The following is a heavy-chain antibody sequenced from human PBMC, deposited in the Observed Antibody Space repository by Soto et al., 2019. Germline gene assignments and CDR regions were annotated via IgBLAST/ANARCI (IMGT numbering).Heavy chain of an antibody. D-gene: IGHD2-15*01. V-gene: IGHV3-23*01. CDR2: VSIGGST. J-gene: IGHJ4*02. Sequence: DVQLLESGGGLVQQEGSLRLSCAASGFTFSSYAMGWVHQGPGKGLEWVAVVSIGGSTHYADSVRGRFTISRDNSKNTLSLQMNSLTAEDTAVYFCAKRRGAGGHFDYWGQGAFVSVSS. CDR1: GFTFSSYA. CDR3: AKRRGAGGHFDY.